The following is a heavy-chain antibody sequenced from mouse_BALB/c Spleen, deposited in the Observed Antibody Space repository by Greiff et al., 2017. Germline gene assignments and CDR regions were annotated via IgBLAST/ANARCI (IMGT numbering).Heavy chain of an antibody. CDR3: TRTGGNYGDYAMDY. D-gene: IGHD2-1*01. V-gene: IGHV1-5*01. CDR2: IYPGNSDT. Sequence: EVQVVESGTVLARPGASVKMSCKASGYSFTSYWMHWVKQRPGQGLEWIGAIYPGNSDTSYNQKFKGKAKLTAVTSASTAYMELSSLTNEDSAVYYCTRTGGNYGDYAMDYWGQGTSVTVSS. CDR1: GYSFTSYW. J-gene: IGHJ4*01.